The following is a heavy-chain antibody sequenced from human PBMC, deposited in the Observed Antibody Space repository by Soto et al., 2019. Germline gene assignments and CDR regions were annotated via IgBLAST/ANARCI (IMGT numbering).Heavy chain of an antibody. CDR1: GGSISSRSYY. V-gene: IGHV4-39*01. Sequence: SETLSLTCTVSGGSISSRSYYWGWFRQHPRKGLEWIGSIYYSGRTYYIPSLKSRVTISVDTSKNQFSLKLSSVTAADTAVYYCARSDYGDYVVSSPYNWFDPWGQGTLVTVPQ. CDR2: IYYSGRT. J-gene: IGHJ5*02. CDR3: ARSDYGDYVVSSPYNWFDP. D-gene: IGHD4-17*01.